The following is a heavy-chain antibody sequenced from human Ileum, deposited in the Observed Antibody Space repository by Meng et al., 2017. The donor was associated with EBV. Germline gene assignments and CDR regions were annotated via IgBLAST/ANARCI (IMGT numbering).Heavy chain of an antibody. CDR1: GYIFTSDA. V-gene: IGHV7-4-1*02. CDR3: ARGSNWFDR. Sequence: QVQLVQSGTGLKKPGAAANVLCKASGYIFTSDAINWVRQTPGHGLEWMGWINTNTGKPMYAQGFTGRFVFFLDNSINTAYLQINSLQSDDTAVYYCARGSNWFDRWGQGTLVTVSS. J-gene: IGHJ5*02. CDR2: INTNTGKP.